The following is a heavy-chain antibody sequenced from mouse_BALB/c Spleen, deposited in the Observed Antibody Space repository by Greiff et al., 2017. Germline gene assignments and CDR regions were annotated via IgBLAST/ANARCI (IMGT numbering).Heavy chain of an antibody. J-gene: IGHJ4*01. V-gene: IGHV5-6*01. CDR3: ARSRGYGVLYAMDY. Sequence: EVKLVESGGDLVKPGGSLKLSCAASGFTFSSYGMSWVRQTPDKRLEWVATISSGGSYTYYPDSVKGRFTISRDNAKNTLYLQMSSLKSEDTAMYYCARSRGYGVLYAMDYWGQGTSVTVSS. D-gene: IGHD2-2*01. CDR2: ISSGGSYT. CDR1: GFTFSSYG.